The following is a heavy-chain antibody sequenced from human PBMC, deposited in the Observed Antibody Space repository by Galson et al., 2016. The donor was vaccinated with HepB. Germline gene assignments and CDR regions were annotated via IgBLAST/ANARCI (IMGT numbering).Heavy chain of an antibody. CDR3: LRENSVVPATAYNWFDP. Sequence: SLRLSCAASGFAFSSHWMHWVRQAPGTGLMWVARINSDGTISNYADPVKGRFTISRDNAKNTLYLEMNSLRAEDTAVYIYLRENSVVPATAYNWFDPWGQGTLVTVSS. V-gene: IGHV3-74*01. CDR1: GFAFSSHW. D-gene: IGHD2-21*02. CDR2: INSDGTIS. J-gene: IGHJ5*02.